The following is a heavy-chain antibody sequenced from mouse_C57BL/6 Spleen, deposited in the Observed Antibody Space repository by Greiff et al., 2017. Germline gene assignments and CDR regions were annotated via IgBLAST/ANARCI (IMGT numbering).Heavy chain of an antibody. CDR3: ARAGGIRFYYFDY. CDR1: GFTFSDYY. J-gene: IGHJ2*01. CDR2: SNYDGSST. Sequence: EVKLVESEGGLVQPGSSMKLSCTVSGFTFSDYYMALVRPVPEKGLEWFANSNYDGSSTYYLASLKSRFIISRDNAKNILDLQMSSLKSVDTATYYCARAGGIRFYYFDYWGQGTTLTVSS. D-gene: IGHD1-1*01. V-gene: IGHV5-16*01.